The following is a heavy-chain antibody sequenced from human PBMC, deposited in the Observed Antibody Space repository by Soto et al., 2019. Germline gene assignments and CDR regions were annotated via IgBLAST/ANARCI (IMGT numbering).Heavy chain of an antibody. J-gene: IGHJ4*02. D-gene: IGHD3-16*02. V-gene: IGHV3-21*01. CDR1: GFIFSSYS. CDR3: ARALEGSYRDY. CDR2: ISSGSTYI. Sequence: GGSLRLSCAASGFIFSSYSMNWVRQAPGKGLEWVSSISSGSTYIYYADSVKGRFTISRDNAKNSLYLQMSSLRVEDTAVYYCARALEGSYRDYWGQGTLVTVSS.